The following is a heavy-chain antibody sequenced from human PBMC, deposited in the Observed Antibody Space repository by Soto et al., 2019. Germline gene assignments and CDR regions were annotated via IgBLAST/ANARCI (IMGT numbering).Heavy chain of an antibody. CDR1: GYTFTSYY. CDR2: INPSGGST. D-gene: IGHD2-2*01. V-gene: IGHV1-46*01. Sequence: ASVKVSCKAYGYTFTSYYMPWVRQAPGQGLEWMGIINPSGGSTSYAQKFQGRVTMTRDTSTSTVYMELSSLRSEDTAVYYCARLYCSSTSCLGWQPWGQGTLVTVSS. CDR3: ARLYCSSTSCLGWQP. J-gene: IGHJ5*02.